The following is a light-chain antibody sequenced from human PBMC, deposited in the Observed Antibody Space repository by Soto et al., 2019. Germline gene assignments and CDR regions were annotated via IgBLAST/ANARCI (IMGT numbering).Light chain of an antibody. CDR2: GAS. CDR3: QQYGSSPWT. CDR1: QTVSSSY. J-gene: IGKJ1*01. Sequence: EIVLTQSPGTLSLSPGDRATLSCRASQTVSSSYLAWYQQKPGQAPRLPIYGASSRATGIPDRFSGSGPGTDFTLTISRLEPEDFAVYYCQQYGSSPWTFGQGTKVDIK. V-gene: IGKV3-20*01.